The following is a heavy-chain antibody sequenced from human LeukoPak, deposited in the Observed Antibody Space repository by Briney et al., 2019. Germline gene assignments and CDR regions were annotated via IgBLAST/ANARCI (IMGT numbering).Heavy chain of an antibody. Sequence: PGGSLRLSCAASGFTFSSYSMNWVRRAPGKGLEWVSSISSSSSYIYYADSVKGRFTISRDNAKNSLYLQMNSLRAEDTAVYYCASGVTTAYYYYYMDVWGKGTTVTVSS. CDR1: GFTFSSYS. CDR2: ISSSSSYI. D-gene: IGHD4-17*01. V-gene: IGHV3-21*01. J-gene: IGHJ6*03. CDR3: ASGVTTAYYYYYMDV.